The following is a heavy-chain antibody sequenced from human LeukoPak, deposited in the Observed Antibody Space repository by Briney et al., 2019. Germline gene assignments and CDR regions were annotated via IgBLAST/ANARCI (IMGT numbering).Heavy chain of an antibody. CDR3: ARSGGRLLDYYFDY. V-gene: IGHV3-21*01. D-gene: IGHD1-14*01. CDR1: EFTFRSYT. CDR2: ISSTSSVI. J-gene: IGHJ4*02. Sequence: GESLRLSCAASEFTFRSYTMNWVRQAPGKGLEWISSISSTSSVIYYADSLKGRFTVSRDNAKNSLYLQMNSLRVEDTAVYYCARSGGRLLDYYFDYWGQGTLVTVSS.